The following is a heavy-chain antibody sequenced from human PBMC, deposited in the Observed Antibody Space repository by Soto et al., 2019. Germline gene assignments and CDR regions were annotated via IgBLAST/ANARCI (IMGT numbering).Heavy chain of an antibody. CDR2: IYHSGST. CDR1: GDSISSSHW. J-gene: IGHJ5*02. Sequence: QVQLQESGPGLVKPSGTLSLTCVVSGDSISSSHWWSWVRQPPGKGLEWIGEIYHSGSTNYNPSLKSRVTILVDKSKTQFPLTLSSVTAADTAVYYCTKDPPFDPWGPGTLVTVSS. V-gene: IGHV4-4*02. CDR3: TKDPPFDP.